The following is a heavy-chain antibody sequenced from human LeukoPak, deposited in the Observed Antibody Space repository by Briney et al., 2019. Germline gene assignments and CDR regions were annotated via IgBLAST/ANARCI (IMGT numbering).Heavy chain of an antibody. J-gene: IGHJ4*02. CDR3: AKDLLDYDILTGPFDY. CDR2: ISGSGGST. V-gene: IGHV3-23*01. Sequence: PGGSLRLSCAASGFIFFAYGMTWVRQAPGKGLEWVSAISGSGGSTYYADSVKGRFTISRDNSKNTLYLQMNSLRAEDTAVYYCAKDLLDYDILTGPFDYWGQGTLVTVSS. CDR1: GFIFFAYG. D-gene: IGHD3-9*01.